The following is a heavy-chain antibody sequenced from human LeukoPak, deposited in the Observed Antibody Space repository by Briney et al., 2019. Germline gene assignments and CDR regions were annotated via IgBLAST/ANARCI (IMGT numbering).Heavy chain of an antibody. J-gene: IGHJ4*02. CDR2: ISNDGSTK. CDR1: GFTFSSYG. V-gene: IGHV3-30*03. Sequence: PGGSLRLSCAASGFTFSSYGMHWVRQAPGKGLEWGTVISNDGSTKYYADSVRGRFTISRDNSKNTLYLQINSLRLDDTAVYYCASAMVRGVPFDYWGQGTLVTVSS. D-gene: IGHD3-10*01. CDR3: ASAMVRGVPFDY.